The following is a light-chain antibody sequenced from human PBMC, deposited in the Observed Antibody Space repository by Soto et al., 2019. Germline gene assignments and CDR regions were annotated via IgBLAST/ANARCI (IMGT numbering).Light chain of an antibody. CDR2: GAS. CDR1: QSVRNN. J-gene: IGKJ1*01. CDR3: QYYNNCPPAWT. Sequence: EIVMTQSPATLSVSPGERATLSCRASQSVRNNLAWYQQQPGHAPRLLIYGASTRATGIPARFSGSGSRTEFTLTISSLQSEDFALYYCQYYNNCPPAWTFGQGTKVEIK. V-gene: IGKV3-15*01.